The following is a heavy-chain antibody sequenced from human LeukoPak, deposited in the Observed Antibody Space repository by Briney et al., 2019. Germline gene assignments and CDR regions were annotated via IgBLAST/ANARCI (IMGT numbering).Heavy chain of an antibody. V-gene: IGHV4-31*03. CDR3: ARDLAVAGLSRGMDV. D-gene: IGHD6-19*01. CDR2: IFYSGST. Sequence: SQTLSLTCTVSGGSISNGAYYWTWIRQHPGKGLEWIGYIFYSGSTYYNPSLKSRVTMSVDTSMNQFSLRLSSVTAADTAIYYCARDLAVAGLSRGMDVWGQGTTVTVSS. CDR1: GGSISNGAYY. J-gene: IGHJ6*02.